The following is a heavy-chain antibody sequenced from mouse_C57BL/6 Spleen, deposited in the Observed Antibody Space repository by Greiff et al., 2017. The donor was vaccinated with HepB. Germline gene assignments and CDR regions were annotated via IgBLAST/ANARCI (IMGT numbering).Heavy chain of an antibody. V-gene: IGHV1-66*01. CDR1: GYSFTSYY. J-gene: IGHJ4*01. CDR3: ARGASTMAYYAMDY. CDR2: IYPGSGNT. D-gene: IGHD2-1*01. Sequence: QVQLQQSGPELVKPGASVKISCKASGYSFTSYYIHWVKQRPGQGLEWIGWIYPGSGNTKYNEKFKGKATLTADTSSSTAYMQLSSLTSEDSAVYYCARGASTMAYYAMDYWGQGTSVTVSS.